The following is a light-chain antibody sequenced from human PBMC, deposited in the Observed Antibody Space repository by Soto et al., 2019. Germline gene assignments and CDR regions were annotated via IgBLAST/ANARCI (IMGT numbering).Light chain of an antibody. CDR2: GAS. CDR1: KSVSSSY. J-gene: IGKJ4*01. Sequence: IVLTQSPGTLSLSPWERATLSCRASKSVSSSYLAWYQQKPGQAPRQLIYGASSRATGIPDRFSGSGSGTDFILTITRLEPEDFAVYYCQHYRTSFGGGTRVEIK. CDR3: QHYRTS. V-gene: IGKV3-20*01.